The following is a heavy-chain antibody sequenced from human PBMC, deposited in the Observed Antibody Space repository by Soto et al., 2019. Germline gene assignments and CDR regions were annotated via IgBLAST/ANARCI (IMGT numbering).Heavy chain of an antibody. D-gene: IGHD4-4*01. CDR1: GFTFTDYW. J-gene: IGHJ4*02. V-gene: IGHV3-74*01. CDR3: ARETYRGFYFDY. Sequence: GSLRLSCAASGFTFTDYWTHWVRQAPGKGLVWVSRINSDGSRTSYADSVTGRFTISRDNAKNTLYPQMNSLRVEDTALYYCARETYRGFYFDYWGQGTLVTVSS. CDR2: INSDGSRT.